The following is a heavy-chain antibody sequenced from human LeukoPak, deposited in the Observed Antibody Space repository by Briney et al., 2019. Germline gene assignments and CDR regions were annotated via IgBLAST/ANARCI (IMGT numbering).Heavy chain of an antibody. CDR3: ARVGDSSGYYYYYMDV. Sequence: SETLSLTCAVYGGSFSGYYWSWIRQPPGKGLEWIGEINHSGSTNYNPSLKSRVTISVDKSKNQFSLKLSSVTAADTAVYYCARVGDSSGYYYYYMDVWGKGTTVTVSS. CDR1: GGSFSGYY. V-gene: IGHV4-34*01. J-gene: IGHJ6*03. D-gene: IGHD6-19*01. CDR2: INHSGST.